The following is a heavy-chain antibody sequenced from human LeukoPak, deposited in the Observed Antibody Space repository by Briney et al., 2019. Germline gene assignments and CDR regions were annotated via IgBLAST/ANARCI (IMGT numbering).Heavy chain of an antibody. Sequence: GASVKVSCKASGGTFSSYAISWVRQAPGQGLEWMGGIIPIFGTANYAQKFQGRVTITADESTSTAYMELSSLRSEDTAVYYCARSGSPTGYYFDYWGQGTLVTVSS. J-gene: IGHJ4*02. CDR3: ARSGSPTGYYFDY. CDR2: IIPIFGTA. D-gene: IGHD3-10*01. V-gene: IGHV1-69*01. CDR1: GGTFSSYA.